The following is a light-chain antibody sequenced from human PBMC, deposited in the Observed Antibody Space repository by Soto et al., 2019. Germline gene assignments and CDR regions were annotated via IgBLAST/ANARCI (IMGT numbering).Light chain of an antibody. CDR3: ETWDSNTVV. Sequence: QAVVTQSSSASASLGSSVKLTCTLSSGHSSYIIAWHQRQPGKAPRYLMKLEGSGSYNKGSGVPDRFSGSSSGADRYLTISNLQSEDEADYYCETWDSNTVVFGGGTKLTVL. CDR1: SGHSSYI. V-gene: IGLV4-60*03. J-gene: IGLJ2*01. CDR2: LEGSGSY.